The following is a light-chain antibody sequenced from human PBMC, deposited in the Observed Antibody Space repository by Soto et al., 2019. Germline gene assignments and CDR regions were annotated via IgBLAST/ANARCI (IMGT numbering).Light chain of an antibody. Sequence: DIQITQSPSTLSGSVGDRVAITCRASQTISSWLAWYQQKPGKAPKLLIYAASTLHTGVPSRFSGSGSGTEFTLTISILQPEDFATYYCQQLNSYLITFGQGTRLEIK. CDR2: AAS. CDR1: QTISSW. V-gene: IGKV1-9*01. J-gene: IGKJ5*01. CDR3: QQLNSYLIT.